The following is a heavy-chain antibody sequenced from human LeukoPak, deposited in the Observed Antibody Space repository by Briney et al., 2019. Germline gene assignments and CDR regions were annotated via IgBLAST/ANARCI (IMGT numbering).Heavy chain of an antibody. Sequence: GASMKVSCKASGFTFTSSAVQWVRQARGQRLEWIGWIAVGSGNTNYAQKFQERVTVTRDMSTSTAYMELSSLRSEDTAVYYCAAETTVVTPEGFDYWGQGTLVTVSS. CDR3: AAETTVVTPEGFDY. J-gene: IGHJ4*02. V-gene: IGHV1-58*01. CDR2: IAVGSGNT. D-gene: IGHD4-23*01. CDR1: GFTFTSSA.